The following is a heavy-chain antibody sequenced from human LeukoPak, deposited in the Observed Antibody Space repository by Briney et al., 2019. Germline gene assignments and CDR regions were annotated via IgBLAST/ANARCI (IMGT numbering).Heavy chain of an antibody. J-gene: IGHJ5*02. D-gene: IGHD6-13*01. CDR1: GGTFSSYA. CDR2: IIPVFGTA. CDR3: ARATAAAPQFDP. V-gene: IGHV1-69*05. Sequence: GSSVKVSCKASGGTFSSYAISWVRQAPGQGLEWMGRIIPVFGTANYAQKLQGRVTMTTDISTSTAYMELRSMRSDDTAVYYCARATAAAPQFDPWGQGTLATVSS.